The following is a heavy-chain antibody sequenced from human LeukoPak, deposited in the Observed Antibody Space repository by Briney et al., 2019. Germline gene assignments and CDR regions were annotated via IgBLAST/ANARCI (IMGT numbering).Heavy chain of an antibody. Sequence: PGGSLRLSCAASGFTFSAYSMTWVRQAPGKGLEWLSYISSSSMTVYYADSVKGRFTISRDNGKNSLFLQMNSLRAEDTAVYYCARDSEASWGQGTLVTVSS. D-gene: IGHD3-10*01. CDR2: ISSSSMTV. CDR3: ARDSEAS. V-gene: IGHV3-48*01. CDR1: GFTFSAYS. J-gene: IGHJ4*02.